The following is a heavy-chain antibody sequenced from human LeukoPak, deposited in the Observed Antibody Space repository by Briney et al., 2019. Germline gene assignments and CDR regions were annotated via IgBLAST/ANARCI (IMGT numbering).Heavy chain of an antibody. CDR3: ARDVLMGSNWFDP. CDR2: ISSSSSYI. Sequence: GGSLRLSCAASGFTFSSYSMNWVRQAPGKGLEWVSSISSSSSYIYYADSVKGRFTISRDNAKNSLYLLMNSLRAEDTAVYYCARDVLMGSNWFDPWGQGTLVTVSS. V-gene: IGHV3-21*01. D-gene: IGHD4/OR15-4a*01. CDR1: GFTFSSYS. J-gene: IGHJ5*02.